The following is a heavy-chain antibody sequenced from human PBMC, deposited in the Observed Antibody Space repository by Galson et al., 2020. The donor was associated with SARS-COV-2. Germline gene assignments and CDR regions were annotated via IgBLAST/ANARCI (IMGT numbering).Heavy chain of an antibody. CDR2: ISSSSSYI. J-gene: IGHJ4*02. CDR3: ARDRAGEMATSPYYFDY. Sequence: KIGESLKISCAASGFTFSSYSMNWVRQAPGKGLEWVSSISSSSSYIYYADSVKGRFTISRDNAKNSLYLQMNSLRAEDTAVYYCARDRAGEMATSPYYFDYWGQGTLVTVSS. CDR1: GFTFSSYS. V-gene: IGHV3-21*01. D-gene: IGHD3-16*01.